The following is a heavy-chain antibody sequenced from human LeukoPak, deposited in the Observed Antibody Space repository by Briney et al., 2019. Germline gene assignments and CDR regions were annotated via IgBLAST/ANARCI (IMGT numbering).Heavy chain of an antibody. CDR2: ISGSSGST. D-gene: IGHD6-19*01. V-gene: IGHV3-23*01. J-gene: IGHJ4*02. CDR1: GFTFSSYA. Sequence: GGSLRLSCAASGFTFSSYAMGWVRQAPGKGLEWVSAISGSSGSTYYADSVKGRFTISRDNSKNTLYLQMNSLRAEDTAVYYCAKGTGSSGWYWFDYWGQGTLVTVSS. CDR3: AKGTGSSGWYWFDY.